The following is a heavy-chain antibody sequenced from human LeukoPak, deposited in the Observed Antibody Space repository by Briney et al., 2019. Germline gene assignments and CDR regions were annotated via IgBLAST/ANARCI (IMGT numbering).Heavy chain of an antibody. J-gene: IGHJ3*02. Sequence: GGSLRLSCAASGLTFSSHWMHWVRQAPGKGLVWVSRITNDGSSTTYADSVKGRFTISRDNAKNMLYLQVNSLRAEDTAVYYCAKDSYQGDWGLDVFDIWGQETMVTVSS. CDR3: AKDSYQGDWGLDVFDI. D-gene: IGHD2-21*02. V-gene: IGHV3-74*01. CDR1: GLTFSSHW. CDR2: ITNDGSST.